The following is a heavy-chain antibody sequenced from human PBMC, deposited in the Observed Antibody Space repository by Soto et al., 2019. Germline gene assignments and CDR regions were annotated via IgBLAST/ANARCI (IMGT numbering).Heavy chain of an antibody. J-gene: IGHJ4*02. CDR1: GYTFTSYY. CDR3: AKCGTAKRDYTGFFNY. Sequence: AASVKVSCKASGYTFTSYYMHWVRQAPGQGLEWMGIINPSGGSTSYAQKFQGRVTMTRDTSTSTVYMELSSLRSEDTAVYYCAKCGTAKRDYTGFFNYWGQGTLVTVSS. D-gene: IGHD4-4*01. CDR2: INPSGGST. V-gene: IGHV1-46*01.